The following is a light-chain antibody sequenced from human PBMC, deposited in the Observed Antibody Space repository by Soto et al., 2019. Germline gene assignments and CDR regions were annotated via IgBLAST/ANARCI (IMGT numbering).Light chain of an antibody. Sequence: EILFTQSPFTLSLSPGERATLSCRASQNISNYLIWYQQKPGRALRLLIDGASTRATGIPDRFSGSGSGTDFTLTISRLEPEDVAVYYCQQYEAVVTFGQGTKVDIK. CDR1: QNISNY. J-gene: IGKJ1*01. CDR2: GAS. V-gene: IGKV3-20*01. CDR3: QQYEAVVT.